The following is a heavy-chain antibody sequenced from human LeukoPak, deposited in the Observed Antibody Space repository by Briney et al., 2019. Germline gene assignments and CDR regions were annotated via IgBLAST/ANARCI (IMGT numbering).Heavy chain of an antibody. Sequence: PGGSLRLSCAASGFTFNNYAMHWARQAPGKGLEWVAVVSYDESDKYYADSVKGRFTISRDNSKNTLYLQMNSLRAEDTAVYYCARPLAGWQQLIGGLDYWGQGTLVTVSS. CDR1: GFTFNNYA. J-gene: IGHJ4*02. CDR3: ARPLAGWQQLIGGLDY. CDR2: VSYDESDK. V-gene: IGHV3-30*04. D-gene: IGHD6-13*01.